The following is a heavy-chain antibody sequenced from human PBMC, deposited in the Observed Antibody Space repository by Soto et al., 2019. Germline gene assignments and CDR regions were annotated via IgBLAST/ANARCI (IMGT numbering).Heavy chain of an antibody. Sequence: ASVKVSCKTSGGTFSSYGISWVRQAPGQGLEWMGWISAYNGNTNYAQKLQGRVTMTTDTSTSTAYMELRSLRSDDTAVYYCARGITMISHSFFFDYWGQGTLVTVSS. CDR3: ARGITMISHSFFFDY. CDR2: ISAYNGNT. V-gene: IGHV1-18*01. D-gene: IGHD3-22*01. CDR1: GGTFSSYG. J-gene: IGHJ4*02.